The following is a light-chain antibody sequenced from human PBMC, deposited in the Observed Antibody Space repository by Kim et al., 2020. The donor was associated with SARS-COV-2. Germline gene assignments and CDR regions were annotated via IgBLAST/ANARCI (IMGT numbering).Light chain of an antibody. CDR1: KLGDKY. CDR2: QDS. V-gene: IGLV3-1*01. J-gene: IGLJ2*01. Sequence: VSPRQTASITCSGDKLGDKYACWYQQKPGQSPVLVIYQDSKRPSGIPERFSGSNSGNTATLTISGTQAMDEADYYCQAWDSSTGVFGGGTQLTVL. CDR3: QAWDSSTGV.